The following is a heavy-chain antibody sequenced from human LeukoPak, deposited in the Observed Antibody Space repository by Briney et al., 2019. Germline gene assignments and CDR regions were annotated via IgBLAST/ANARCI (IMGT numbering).Heavy chain of an antibody. CDR3: ARDPTTVAGAN. V-gene: IGHV3-53*01. Sequence: GGSLRLSCAASGFTVSNTYISWVRQAPGKGLEWVSAIYSDGSTYYADSVKGRFTSSRDISKNTLYLQMGSLTAEDTAVYYCARDPTTVAGANWGQGTLVTVSS. D-gene: IGHD6-19*01. CDR2: IYSDGST. J-gene: IGHJ4*02. CDR1: GFTVSNTY.